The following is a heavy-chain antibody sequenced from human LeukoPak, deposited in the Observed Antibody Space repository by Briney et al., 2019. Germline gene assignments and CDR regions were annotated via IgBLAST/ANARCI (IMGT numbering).Heavy chain of an antibody. CDR2: INHRGST. CDR3: AREAGAGSGWYK. J-gene: IGHJ4*02. Sequence: PSETLSLTCAVYGGSFSGYYWSWIRQPPGKGLEWIGEINHRGSTNYNPSLKSRVTISVDTSKNQFSLKLSSVTAADTAVYYCAREAGAGSGWYKWGQGTLVTVSS. V-gene: IGHV4-34*01. CDR1: GGSFSGYY. D-gene: IGHD6-19*01.